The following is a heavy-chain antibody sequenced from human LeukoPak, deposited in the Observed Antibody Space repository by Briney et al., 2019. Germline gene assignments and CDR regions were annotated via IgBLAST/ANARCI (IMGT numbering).Heavy chain of an antibody. CDR1: GFTFSDYT. CDR3: GRSLHERSLYGAH. V-gene: IGHV3-30*04. CDR2: LPPDGSYQ. D-gene: IGHD2-8*01. Sequence: PGRSLRLSCAASGFTFSDYTMRWVRQAPGKGLEWVALLPPDGSYQYYADSLKGRFTISRDNFKNALYLQMNSLRLEDTAVYYCGRSLHERSLYGAHWGQGNLLSVSS. J-gene: IGHJ4*02.